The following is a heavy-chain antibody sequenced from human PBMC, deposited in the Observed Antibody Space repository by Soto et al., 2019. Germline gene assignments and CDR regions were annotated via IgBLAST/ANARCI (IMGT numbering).Heavy chain of an antibody. CDR3: AKDSVEMATITVLGNAFDI. V-gene: IGHV3-30*18. J-gene: IGHJ3*02. CDR2: ISYDGSNK. Sequence: QVQLVESGGGVVQPGRSLRLSCAASGFTFSSYGMHWVRQAPGKGLEWVAVISYDGSNKYYAESVKGRFTISRDNSKNTLYLQMNSLRAEETAVYYCAKDSVEMATITVLGNAFDIWGQGTMVTVSS. D-gene: IGHD5-12*01. CDR1: GFTFSSYG.